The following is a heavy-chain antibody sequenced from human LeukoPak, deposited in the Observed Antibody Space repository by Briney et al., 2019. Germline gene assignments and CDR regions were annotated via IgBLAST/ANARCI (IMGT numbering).Heavy chain of an antibody. J-gene: IGHJ3*02. CDR3: AKDLDVVVVAATEIDAFDI. D-gene: IGHD2-15*01. V-gene: IGHV3-23*01. CDR1: GFTFSSYA. CDR2: ICGSGGST. Sequence: GGSLRLSCAASGFTFSSYAMSWVRQAPGKGLEWVSAICGSGGSTYYADSVKGRFTISRDNSKNTLYLQMNSLRAEDTAVYYCAKDLDVVVVAATEIDAFDIWGQGTMVTVSS.